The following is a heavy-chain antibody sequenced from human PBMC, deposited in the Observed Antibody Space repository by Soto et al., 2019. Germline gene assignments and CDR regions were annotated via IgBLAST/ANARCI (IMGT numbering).Heavy chain of an antibody. CDR3: ARDLGYCSGGSCYPDYYFDY. J-gene: IGHJ4*02. V-gene: IGHV1-2*04. D-gene: IGHD2-15*01. Sequence: ASVKVSCKASGYTFTGYYMHWVRQAPGQGLEWIGWINPNSGGTNYAQKFQGWVTMTRDTSISTAYMELSRLRSDDTAVYYCARDLGYCSGGSCYPDYYFDYWGQGTLVTVSS. CDR1: GYTFTGYY. CDR2: INPNSGGT.